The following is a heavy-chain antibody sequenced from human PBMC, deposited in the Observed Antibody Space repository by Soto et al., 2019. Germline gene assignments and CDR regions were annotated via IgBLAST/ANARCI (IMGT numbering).Heavy chain of an antibody. CDR3: ARMTSSWYSAYYYYYYMDV. V-gene: IGHV1-8*01. CDR2: MNPNSGNT. J-gene: IGHJ6*03. D-gene: IGHD6-13*01. CDR1: GYTFTSYD. Sequence: ASVKVSCKASGYTFTSYDINWVRQATGQGLEWMGWMNPNSGNTGYAQKFQGRVTMTRNTSISTAYMELSSLRSEDTAVYYCARMTSSWYSAYYYYYYMDVWGKGTTVTVSS.